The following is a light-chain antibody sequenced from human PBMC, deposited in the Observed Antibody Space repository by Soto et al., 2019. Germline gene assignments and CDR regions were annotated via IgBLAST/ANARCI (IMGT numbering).Light chain of an antibody. CDR1: QNFDTW. CDR3: QHYSLYSRT. J-gene: IGKJ1*01. CDR2: KAS. V-gene: IGKV1-5*03. Sequence: DIQMTQSPSTLSASIGDGVTITCRASQNFDTWLAWYQQKPGKAPKLLIYKASSLQTGVPSRLSGSGSGTAFTLTISSPQPDDYATYYFQHYSLYSRTFGQGTKVEVK.